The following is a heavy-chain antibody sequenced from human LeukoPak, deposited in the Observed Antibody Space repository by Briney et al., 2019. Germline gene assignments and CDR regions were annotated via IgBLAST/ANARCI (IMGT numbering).Heavy chain of an antibody. Sequence: SETLSLTCAVSGGSISSSNWWSWVRQPPGKGLEWIGEIYHSGSTNYNPSLKSRVTISVDKSKNQFSLRLSSVTAADTAVYYCARDRGITMVRGVIIKGNNWFDPWGRGTLVTVSS. CDR2: IYHSGST. V-gene: IGHV4-4*02. CDR3: ARDRGITMVRGVIIKGNNWFDP. J-gene: IGHJ5*02. D-gene: IGHD3-10*01. CDR1: GGSISSSNW.